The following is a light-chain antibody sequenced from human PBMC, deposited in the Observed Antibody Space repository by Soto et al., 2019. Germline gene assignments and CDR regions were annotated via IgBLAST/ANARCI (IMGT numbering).Light chain of an antibody. V-gene: IGLV2-14*03. Sequence: QSVLTQPASVSGSPGQSIAISCTGASSYIGAYNYVSWHQQHPGKAPKLMIYDVNNRPSGVSDRFSGSKSGYTASLTISGLQAEDEAEYYCISYTTSGTYVFGTGTKLTVL. CDR1: SSYIGAYNY. CDR3: ISYTTSGTYV. CDR2: DVN. J-gene: IGLJ1*01.